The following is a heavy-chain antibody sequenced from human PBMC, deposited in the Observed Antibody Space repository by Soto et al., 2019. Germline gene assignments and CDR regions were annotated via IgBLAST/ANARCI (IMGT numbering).Heavy chain of an antibody. J-gene: IGHJ6*02. CDR1: GGSISDHY. CDR3: ARVDNSYYYYGMDF. D-gene: IGHD1-1*01. Sequence: SETLSLTCTVSGGSISDHYYMWIRQSPGKGLEYIGYIHNGGSTDYNPSLKSRVIISVDTSKNQFSLKLSSVTAADTAVYYCARVDNSYYYYGMDFWGQGNTVTVSS. V-gene: IGHV4-59*11. CDR2: IHNGGST.